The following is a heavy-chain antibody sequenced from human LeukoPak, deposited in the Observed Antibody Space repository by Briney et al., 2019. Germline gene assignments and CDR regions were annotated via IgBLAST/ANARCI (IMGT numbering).Heavy chain of an antibody. CDR3: ARDRGGYGPYYYYYYMDV. D-gene: IGHD3-10*01. CDR1: GFTLSGSA. Sequence: GGSLRLSCAASGFTLSGSAMHWVRLASGKGLEWVGRIRSKANSYATAYAASVKGRFTISRDDSKNTAYLQMNSLRAEDTAVYYCARDRGGYGPYYYYYYMDVWGKGTTVTISS. V-gene: IGHV3-73*01. J-gene: IGHJ6*03. CDR2: IRSKANSYAT.